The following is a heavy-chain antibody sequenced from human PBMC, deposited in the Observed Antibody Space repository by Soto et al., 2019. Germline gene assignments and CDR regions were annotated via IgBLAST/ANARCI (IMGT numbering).Heavy chain of an antibody. CDR2: ITGSGGRT. CDR1: GFSLTSFA. V-gene: IGHV3-23*01. Sequence: GGSLRLSCVVSGFSLTSFAMTWVRQAPGKGLEWVSAITGSGGRTYYAESVKGRFTISRDNSKNTLYLQMNSLRAEDTAIYFCANEDGYSIDYWGQGTLVTVSS. CDR3: ANEDGYSIDY. D-gene: IGHD4-4*01. J-gene: IGHJ4*02.